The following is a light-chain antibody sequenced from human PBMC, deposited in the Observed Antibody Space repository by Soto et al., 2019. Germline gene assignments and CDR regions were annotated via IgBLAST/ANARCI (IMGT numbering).Light chain of an antibody. CDR1: SSDVGRYNL. J-gene: IGLJ2*01. CDR3: CSYAGGTSVV. CDR2: EDI. V-gene: IGLV2-23*01. Sequence: QSALTQPASVSGSPGQSITISCTGSSSDVGRYNLVSWYQQHPGKAPKLIIYEDIERPSGVSNRFSGSKSGNTASLTIAGLQTEDAADYCCCSYAGGTSVVFGGGTKLTVL.